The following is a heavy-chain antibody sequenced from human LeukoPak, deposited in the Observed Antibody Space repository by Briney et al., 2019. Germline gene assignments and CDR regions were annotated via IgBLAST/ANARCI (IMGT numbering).Heavy chain of an antibody. J-gene: IGHJ4*02. CDR2: IYYSGST. CDR1: GGSITSSSYY. CDR3: ARTRYYYNSRSYGAPYYFDY. Sequence: SETLSLTCTVSGGSITSSSYYWGWIRQPPGKGLEWIGSIYYSGSTYYNPSLKSRVTISVDTSKNQFSLKLSSVTAADTAVYYCARTRYYYNSRSYGAPYYFDYWGQGTLVTVSS. V-gene: IGHV4-39*01. D-gene: IGHD3-10*01.